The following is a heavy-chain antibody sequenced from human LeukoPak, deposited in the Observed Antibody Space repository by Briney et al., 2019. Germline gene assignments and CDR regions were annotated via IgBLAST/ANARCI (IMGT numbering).Heavy chain of an antibody. CDR1: GFTFSSSA. V-gene: IGHV3-23*01. D-gene: IGHD6-13*01. J-gene: IGHJ4*02. Sequence: GGSLRLPCAASGFTFSSSAMSWVRQAPGKGLEWVSAISDSGGSTYYADSVKGRFTISRDNSRNTLFLQMSSLRVEDTAVYYCAKPHVMSIAAADTNWGQGTLVTVSS. CDR3: AKPHVMSIAAADTN. CDR2: ISDSGGST.